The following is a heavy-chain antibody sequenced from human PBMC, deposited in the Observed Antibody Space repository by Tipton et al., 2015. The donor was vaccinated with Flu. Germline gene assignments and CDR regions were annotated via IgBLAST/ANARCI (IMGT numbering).Heavy chain of an antibody. CDR2: IRYGGSS. V-gene: IGHV4-39*07. D-gene: IGHD1-1*01. J-gene: IGHJ4*02. CDR3: ARVWSSFVATASLDY. CDR1: GGSISTRGYY. Sequence: GLVKPSETLSLTCTVSGGSISTRGYYWGWTRQPPGKGLEWIGSIRYGGSSYYTPSLKSRVTISLDMSKDQLSLKLASETAADTAVYYCARVWSSFVATASLDYWVRGTLVTVSS.